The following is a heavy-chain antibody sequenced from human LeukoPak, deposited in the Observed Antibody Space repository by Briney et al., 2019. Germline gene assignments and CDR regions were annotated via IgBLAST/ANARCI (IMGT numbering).Heavy chain of an antibody. CDR1: GYTFTGYY. V-gene: IGHV1-2*02. D-gene: IGHD1-26*01. CDR3: ARLTMRMGGFDP. J-gene: IGHJ5*02. CDR2: INPNSGGT. Sequence: ASVKVSCKASGYTFTGYYMHWVRQAPGQGLEWMGWINPNSGGTNYAQKFQGRVTMTRDTSISTAHMELSRLRSDDTAVYYCARLTMRMGGFDPWGQGTLVTVSS.